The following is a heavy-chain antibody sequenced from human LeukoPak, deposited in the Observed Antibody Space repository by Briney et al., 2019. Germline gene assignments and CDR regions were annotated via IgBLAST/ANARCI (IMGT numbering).Heavy chain of an antibody. CDR3: ARDPRNKGFDP. V-gene: IGHV3-74*01. CDR1: GFTFSGYW. CDR2: IKGDGSDT. Sequence: GGSLRLSCAASGFTFSGYWMHWARQSPGEGLVWVSCIKGDGSDTRYADSVKGRFTISRDNAKNTLYLQMNSLTVEDTAVYYCARDPRNKGFDPWGQGTLVTVSS. D-gene: IGHD1/OR15-1a*01. J-gene: IGHJ5*02.